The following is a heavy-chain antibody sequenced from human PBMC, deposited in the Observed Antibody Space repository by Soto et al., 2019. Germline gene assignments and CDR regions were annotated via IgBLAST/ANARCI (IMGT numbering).Heavy chain of an antibody. Sequence: SETLSLTCSVSGGSVSNKTYYWSWIRQPPGKRLEGIGYVYYSGTTNYNPSLKSRVTISVDLSKNQFSLRLSSVTTADTALYYCARTTAVPNTLRSRYFFDYWGQGTPVTVSS. J-gene: IGHJ4*02. CDR1: GGSVSNKTYY. D-gene: IGHD4-17*01. V-gene: IGHV4-61*01. CDR2: VYYSGTT. CDR3: ARTTAVPNTLRSRYFFDY.